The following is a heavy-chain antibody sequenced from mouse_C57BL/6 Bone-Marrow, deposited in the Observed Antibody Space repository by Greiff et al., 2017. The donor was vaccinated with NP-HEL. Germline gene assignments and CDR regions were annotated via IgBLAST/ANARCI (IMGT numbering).Heavy chain of an antibody. J-gene: IGHJ2*01. CDR2: IYPGDGAT. CDR1: GYAFSSSW. Sequence: QVQLQQPGPELVKPGASVKISCKASGYAFSSSWMNWVKQRPGQGLEWIGRIYPGDGATNYNGKFKGKATLTADKSSSTAYMQLSSLTSEDSAVYFCARYPDYWGQGTTLTVSS. V-gene: IGHV1-82*01. CDR3: ARYPDY.